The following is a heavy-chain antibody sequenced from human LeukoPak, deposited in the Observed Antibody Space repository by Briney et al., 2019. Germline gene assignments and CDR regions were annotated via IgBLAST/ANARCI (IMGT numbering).Heavy chain of an antibody. D-gene: IGHD6-13*01. J-gene: IGHJ5*02. CDR3: AREVAAAGTANWFDP. CDR1: GYTFTGYY. V-gene: IGHV1-2*02. CDR2: INPNSGGT. Sequence: VASVKVSCKASGYTFTGYYMHWVRQAPGQGLEWMGWINPNSGGTNYAQKFQGRVTMTRDTSISTAYMELSRLRSDDTAVYYCAREVAAAGTANWFDPWGQGTLVTVSS.